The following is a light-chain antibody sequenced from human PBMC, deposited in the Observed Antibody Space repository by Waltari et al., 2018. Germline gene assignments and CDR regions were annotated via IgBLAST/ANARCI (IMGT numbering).Light chain of an antibody. J-gene: IGKJ1*01. CDR3: QKYGTLPAT. CDR1: QSVSRW. V-gene: IGKV3-20*01. Sequence: EIVLTQSPGTLSLSPGERATLSCRASQSVSRWLAWYQQKPGPPPRLLIYGASSRATGIPDRFSGSGSGTDFSLTISRLEPEDSAVYYCQKYGTLPATFGQGTKVEVK. CDR2: GAS.